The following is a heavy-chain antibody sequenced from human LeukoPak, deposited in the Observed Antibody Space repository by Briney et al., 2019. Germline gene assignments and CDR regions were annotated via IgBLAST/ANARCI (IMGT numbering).Heavy chain of an antibody. Sequence: GGSLRLSCEASGFTFPSYAMSWVRQAPGKGPEWVSAIGGSDSSTYYADSVKGRFTISRHNSKNTLYLQMNSLRAEDTALYYCAKSYGSGPYYFYYGMDVWGQGTTVTVSS. D-gene: IGHD3-10*01. CDR2: IGGSDSST. CDR3: AKSYGSGPYYFYYGMDV. CDR1: GFTFPSYA. V-gene: IGHV3-23*01. J-gene: IGHJ6*02.